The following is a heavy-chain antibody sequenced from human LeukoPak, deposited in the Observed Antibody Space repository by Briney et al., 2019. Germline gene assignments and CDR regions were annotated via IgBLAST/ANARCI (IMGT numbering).Heavy chain of an antibody. V-gene: IGHV3-23*01. CDR3: AKDRGTMIVVVIGFFDY. J-gene: IGHJ4*02. CDR2: ISGSGGST. D-gene: IGHD3-22*01. Sequence: GGSLRLSCAASGFTFSSYAMSWVRQAPGKGLEWVSAISGSGGSTYYADSVKGRFTISRDNPKNTLYLQMNSLRAEDTAVYYCAKDRGTMIVVVIGFFDYWGQGTLVTVSS. CDR1: GFTFSSYA.